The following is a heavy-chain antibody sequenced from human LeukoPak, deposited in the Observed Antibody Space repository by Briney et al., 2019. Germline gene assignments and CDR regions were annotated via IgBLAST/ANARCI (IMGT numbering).Heavy chain of an antibody. J-gene: IGHJ5*02. CDR2: MTSDGAGT. Sequence: GGSLRLSCAASGFTYSRYAVRWVREARGEGREGVSTMTSDGAGTYSADSVKGRFTVSRDNSKNTLFLQMTRLRAEDTAVYYCAKLDSPWAARGSFDHWGQGALVTVSS. D-gene: IGHD3-10*01. CDR1: GFTYSRYA. CDR3: AKLDSPWAARGSFDH. V-gene: IGHV3-23*01.